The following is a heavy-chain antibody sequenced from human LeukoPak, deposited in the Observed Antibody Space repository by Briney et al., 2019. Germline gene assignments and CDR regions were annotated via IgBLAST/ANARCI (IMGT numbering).Heavy chain of an antibody. V-gene: IGHV1-69*13. J-gene: IGHJ6*02. CDR2: IIPIFGTA. Sequence: GASVKVSCKASGGTFSSYAISWVRQAPGQGLEWMGGIIPIFGTANYAQKFQGRVTITADESTSTAYMELSSLRSEDTAVYYCARGRYSGGYYYYGMDVWGQGTTVTVSS. D-gene: IGHD1-1*01. CDR1: GGTFSSYA. CDR3: ARGRYSGGYYYYGMDV.